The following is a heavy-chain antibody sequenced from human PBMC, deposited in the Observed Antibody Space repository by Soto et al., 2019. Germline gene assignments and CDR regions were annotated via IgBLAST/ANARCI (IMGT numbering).Heavy chain of an antibody. J-gene: IGHJ4*02. D-gene: IGHD6-6*01. CDR2: ISSSSSYI. CDR1: GFTFSSYS. V-gene: IGHV3-21*01. CDR3: ARDDHIAARPIDY. Sequence: GGSLRLSCAASGFTFSSYSMNWVRQAPGKGLEWVSSISSSSSYIYYADSVKGRFTISRDNAKNSLYLQMNSLRAEDTAVYYCARDDHIAARPIDYWGQGTLVTVSS.